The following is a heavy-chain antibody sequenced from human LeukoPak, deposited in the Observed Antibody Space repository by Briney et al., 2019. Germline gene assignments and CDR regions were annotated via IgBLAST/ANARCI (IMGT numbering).Heavy chain of an antibody. CDR2: INHSGST. D-gene: IGHD6-6*01. CDR1: GGSFSGYY. J-gene: IGHJ6*03. V-gene: IGHV4-34*01. CDR3: ARRKLQNYYYYMDV. Sequence: SETLSLTCAVYGGSFSGYYWSWIRQPPGKGLEWIGEINHSGSTNYNPSLKSRVTISVDTSKNQFSLKLSSVTAADTAVYYCARRKLQNYYYYMDVWGKGTTVTVSS.